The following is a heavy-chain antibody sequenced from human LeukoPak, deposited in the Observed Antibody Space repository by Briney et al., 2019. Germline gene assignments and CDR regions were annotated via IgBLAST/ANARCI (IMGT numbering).Heavy chain of an antibody. CDR2: ISGSGGST. Sequence: GGSLRLSCAASGFTFSSYAMSWVRQAPGKGLEWVSAISGSGGSTYYADSVKGRFTISRDNSKNTLYLQMNSLRAEDTAVYYCARHVARGTPLSYYYYGMDVWGQGTTVTVSS. CDR3: ARHVARGTPLSYYYYGMDV. V-gene: IGHV3-23*01. J-gene: IGHJ6*02. CDR1: GFTFSSYA. D-gene: IGHD1-26*01.